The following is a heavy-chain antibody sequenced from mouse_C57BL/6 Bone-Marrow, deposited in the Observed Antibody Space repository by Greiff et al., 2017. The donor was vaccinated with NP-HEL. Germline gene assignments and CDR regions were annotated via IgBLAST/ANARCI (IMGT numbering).Heavy chain of an antibody. CDR2: INPYNGGT. V-gene: IGHV1-19*01. D-gene: IGHD1-1*01. Sequence: VQLKESGPVLVKPGASVKMSCKASGYTFTDYYMNWVKQSHGKSLEWIGVINPYNGGTSYNQKFKGKATLTVDKSSSTAYMELNSLTSEDSAVYYCATITTVVATKDYWGQGTTLTVSS. J-gene: IGHJ2*01. CDR1: GYTFTDYY. CDR3: ATITTVVATKDY.